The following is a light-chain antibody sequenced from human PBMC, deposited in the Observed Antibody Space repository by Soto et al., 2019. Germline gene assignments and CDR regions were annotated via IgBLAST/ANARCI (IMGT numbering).Light chain of an antibody. J-gene: IGKJ1*01. V-gene: IGKV1D-12*01. CDR1: QAISTW. Sequence: DIQMTQSPSSVSASVGDRVTITCRASQAISTWLAWYQQKPGKAPKLLIYAASNLQTGVPSRFSGSGSGTDFTLTISSLQPEDFTTYYCQQANSFPRTFGQGTKVEIK. CDR3: QQANSFPRT. CDR2: AAS.